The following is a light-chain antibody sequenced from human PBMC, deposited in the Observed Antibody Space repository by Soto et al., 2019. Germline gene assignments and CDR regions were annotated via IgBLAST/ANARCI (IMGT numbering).Light chain of an antibody. CDR2: DDS. J-gene: IGLJ1*01. V-gene: IGLV3-21*02. CDR3: QVWDRSSDHHV. CDR1: NIASKS. Sequence: SYELTQSPSVSVAPGQTASITCGGNNIASKSVHWYQQRPGQAPVLVVHDDSDRPSGIPERFSGSNSGNTATLTITRVEAGDEADYYCQVWDRSSDHHVFGAGTKVTVL.